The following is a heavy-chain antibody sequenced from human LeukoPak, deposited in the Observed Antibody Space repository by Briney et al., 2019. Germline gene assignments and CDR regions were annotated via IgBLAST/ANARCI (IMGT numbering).Heavy chain of an antibody. Sequence: ASVKVSCKASGYTLTAYYIYWVRQAPGQGLEWMGRINPNSGGTDYAQNFQGRVTMTKDTSISTAYMELSRLRSDDTAVYYCARGYCSGGTCYLVENWLDPWGQGTLVTVSS. V-gene: IGHV1-2*06. D-gene: IGHD2-15*01. CDR2: INPNSGGT. CDR1: GYTLTAYY. J-gene: IGHJ5*02. CDR3: ARGYCSGGTCYLVENWLDP.